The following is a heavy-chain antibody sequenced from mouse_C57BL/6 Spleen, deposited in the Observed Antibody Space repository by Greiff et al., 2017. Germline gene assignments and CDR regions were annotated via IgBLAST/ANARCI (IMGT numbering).Heavy chain of an antibody. D-gene: IGHD2-4*01. CDR3: AREGAYDYDAWFAY. CDR2: INYDGSST. Sequence: EVMLVESEGGLVQPGSSMKLSCTASGFTFSDYYMAWVRQVPEKGLEWVANINYDGSSTYYLDSLKSRFIISRDNAKNILYLQMSSLKSEDTATYYCAREGAYDYDAWFAYWGQGTLVTVSA. V-gene: IGHV5-16*01. CDR1: GFTFSDYY. J-gene: IGHJ3*01.